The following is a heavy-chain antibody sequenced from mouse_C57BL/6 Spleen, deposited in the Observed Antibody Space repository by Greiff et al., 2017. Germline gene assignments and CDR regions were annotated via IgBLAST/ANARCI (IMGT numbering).Heavy chain of an antibody. Sequence: EVQLQESVAELVRPGASVKLSCTASGFNIKNTYMHWVKQRPEQGLEWIGRIDPANGNTKYAPKFQGKATITAETSSNTAYLQLSSLTSEDTAIYYCARGGGGDGSRDYFDYWGQGTTLTVSS. CDR3: ARGGGGDGSRDYFDY. CDR1: GFNIKNTY. J-gene: IGHJ2*01. CDR2: IDPANGNT. V-gene: IGHV14-3*01. D-gene: IGHD1-1*01.